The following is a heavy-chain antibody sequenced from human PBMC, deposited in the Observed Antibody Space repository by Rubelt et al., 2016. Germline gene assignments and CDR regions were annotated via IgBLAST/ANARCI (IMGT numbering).Heavy chain of an antibody. Sequence: QITLKESGPTLMKPTQTLTLTCTFSGFSLSTSGVAVGWIRQPPGKALEWLALIYWDDDKRYRPSLKSRLTITKGTSKNQVVLTMTNMDPVDTATYYCAHFDSPGIAAPSWGQGTPVTVSS. CDR1: GFSLSTSGVA. D-gene: IGHD6-13*01. CDR3: AHFDSPGIAAPS. J-gene: IGHJ5*02. CDR2: IYWDDDK. V-gene: IGHV2-5*02.